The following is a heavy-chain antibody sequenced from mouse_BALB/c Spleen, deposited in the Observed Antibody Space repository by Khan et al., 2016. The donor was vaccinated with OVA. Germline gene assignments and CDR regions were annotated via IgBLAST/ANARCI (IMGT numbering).Heavy chain of an antibody. CDR1: GFPLTSYG. J-gene: IGHJ1*01. CDR3: AGNGYDSYDGASFDD. Sequence: QVQLKESGPGLVAPSQSLSITCTISGFPLTSYGVHWVRQPPGKGLEWLVGIWRDGDTTYNSASKTRMSIRKDNPTCHTSLNMLRTQTDDTATYYSAGNGYDSYDGASFDDWGAGTTVTVSS. V-gene: IGHV2-6*02. D-gene: IGHD2-12*01. CDR2: IWRDGDT.